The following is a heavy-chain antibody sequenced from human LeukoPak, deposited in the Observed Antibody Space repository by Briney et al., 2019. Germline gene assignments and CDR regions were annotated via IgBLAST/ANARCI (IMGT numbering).Heavy chain of an antibody. J-gene: IGHJ4*02. CDR3: ARRGYSYGYFSTEFHY. V-gene: IGHV4-34*01. CDR1: GGSFSGYY. D-gene: IGHD5-18*01. CDR2: INHSGST. Sequence: SETLSLTCAVYGGSFSGYYWSWIRQPPGKGLEWIGEINHSGSTNYNPSLKSRVTISVDTSKNQFSLKLSPVTAADTAVYYCARRGYSYGYFSTEFHYWGQGTLVTVSS.